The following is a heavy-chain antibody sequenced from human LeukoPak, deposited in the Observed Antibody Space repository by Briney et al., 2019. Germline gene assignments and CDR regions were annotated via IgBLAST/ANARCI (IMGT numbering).Heavy chain of an antibody. V-gene: IGHV2-70*11. Sequence: SGPTLVNPTQTLTLTCTFSGFSLSTSGMCVSWIRQPPGKALEWLARIDWDNAKYYSTPLKTRLTISKDTSKNQVVLTVTNMDPVDTATYYCARTRLVGSTMNPYFDYWGQGTLVTVSS. J-gene: IGHJ4*02. CDR1: GFSLSTSGMC. CDR2: IDWDNAK. D-gene: IGHD1-26*01. CDR3: ARTRLVGSTMNPYFDY.